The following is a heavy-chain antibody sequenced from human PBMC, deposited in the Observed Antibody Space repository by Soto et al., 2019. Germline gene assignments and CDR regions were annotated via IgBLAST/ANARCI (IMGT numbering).Heavy chain of an antibody. CDR3: AHRLLRTVFGVVTTTAIYFDF. V-gene: IGHV2-5*02. D-gene: IGHD3-3*01. J-gene: IGHJ4*02. CDR2: IYWDDDK. Sequence: QITLKESGPTVVKPTETLTLTCTFSGFSLTTSGVGVGWVRQSPGKAPEWLALIYWDDDKRYSTSLKSRITITKDTSKNLVVLTMANVDPADAATYYCAHRLLRTVFGVVTTTAIYFDFWGQGTPVVVSS. CDR1: GFSLTTSGVG.